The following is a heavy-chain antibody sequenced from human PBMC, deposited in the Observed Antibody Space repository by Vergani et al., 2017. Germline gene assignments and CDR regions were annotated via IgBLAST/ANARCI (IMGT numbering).Heavy chain of an antibody. D-gene: IGHD5-18*01. Sequence: EVQLVESGGGLVQPGGSLRLSCAASGFTVSSNYMSWVRQAPGKGLEWVSVIYSGGSTYYADSVKGRFTISRDNSKNTLYLQMNSLRAEDTAVYYCASEATSSRGYSYGYGGRDYWGQGTLVTVSS. CDR2: IYSGGST. J-gene: IGHJ4*02. CDR1: GFTVSSNY. V-gene: IGHV3-66*01. CDR3: ASEATSSRGYSYGYGGRDY.